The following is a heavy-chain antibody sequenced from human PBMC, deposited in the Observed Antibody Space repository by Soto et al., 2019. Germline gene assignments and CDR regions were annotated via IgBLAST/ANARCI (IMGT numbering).Heavy chain of an antibody. Sequence: QVQLVESGGGVVQPGKSLTLSCAESGLTLNSFGMHWVRQAPGKGLEWVAMIWHDGTNRYYGESVKGRFTTSRDSSKNTMYLQMKSLRAEDTAVYYCARALGYGIMTGYFDYWGQGTMVTGSS. CDR3: ARALGYGIMTGYFDY. CDR2: IWHDGTNR. J-gene: IGHJ4*02. CDR1: GLTLNSFG. V-gene: IGHV3-33*01. D-gene: IGHD3-9*01.